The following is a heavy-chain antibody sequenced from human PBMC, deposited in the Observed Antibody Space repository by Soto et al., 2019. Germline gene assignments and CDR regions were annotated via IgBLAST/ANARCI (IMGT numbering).Heavy chain of an antibody. D-gene: IGHD3-3*01. Sequence: PGESLKISCKGSGYSFTSYWISWVRQMPGKGLEWMGRIDPSDSYTNYSPSFQGHVTISADKSISTAYLQWSSLKASDTAMYYCATPNYDFWSGYYRNHYYYGMDVWGQGTTVTASS. J-gene: IGHJ6*02. V-gene: IGHV5-10-1*01. CDR3: ATPNYDFWSGYYRNHYYYGMDV. CDR1: GYSFTSYW. CDR2: IDPSDSYT.